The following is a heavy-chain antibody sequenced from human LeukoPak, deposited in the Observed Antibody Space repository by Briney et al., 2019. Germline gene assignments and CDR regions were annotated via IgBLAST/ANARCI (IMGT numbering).Heavy chain of an antibody. V-gene: IGHV1-46*01. D-gene: IGHD1-26*01. Sequence: ASVKVSCTASGYTFINNWMHWVRQAPGQGLAWMGLINPTGTGTLYAQKFQGRVTMTRDMSTSTDYMEMSSLRSEDTAVYYRTRDNSVGAIAWWFDPWGQGTLVTVSS. CDR3: TRDNSVGAIAWWFDP. CDR2: INPTGTGT. CDR1: GYTFINNW. J-gene: IGHJ5*02.